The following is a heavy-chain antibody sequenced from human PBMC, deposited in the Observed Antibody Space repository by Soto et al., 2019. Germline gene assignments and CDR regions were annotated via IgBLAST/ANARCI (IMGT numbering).Heavy chain of an antibody. CDR1: GGTFSSYT. Sequence: ASVKVSCKASGGTFSSYTISWVRQAPGQGLEWMGRIIPILGIANYAQKFQGRVTITADKSTSTAYMELSSLRSEDTAVYYCARDPVHYGDTADAFDIWGQGTMVTVSS. V-gene: IGHV1-69*04. D-gene: IGHD4-17*01. J-gene: IGHJ3*02. CDR2: IIPILGIA. CDR3: ARDPVHYGDTADAFDI.